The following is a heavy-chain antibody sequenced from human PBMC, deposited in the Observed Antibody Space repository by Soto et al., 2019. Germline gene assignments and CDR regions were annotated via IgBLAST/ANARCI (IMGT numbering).Heavy chain of an antibody. Sequence: EVQLVESGGGLVQPGGSLRLSCAASGFTFSSYWMSWVRQAPGKGLEWVANIKQDGSEKYYVDSVKGRFTISRDNAKNSLYLHMNSLRAEDTAVYYCPRVRDCTNGVCYMGGYYYYYYLDVWGKGTTVTVSS. V-gene: IGHV3-7*01. CDR1: GFTFSSYW. CDR3: PRVRDCTNGVCYMGGYYYYYYLDV. CDR2: IKQDGSEK. J-gene: IGHJ6*03. D-gene: IGHD2-8*01.